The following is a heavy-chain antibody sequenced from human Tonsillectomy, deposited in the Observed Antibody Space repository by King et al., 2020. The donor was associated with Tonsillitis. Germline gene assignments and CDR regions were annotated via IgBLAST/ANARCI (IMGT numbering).Heavy chain of an antibody. J-gene: IGHJ3*02. D-gene: IGHD2-21*02. CDR1: EFTFSSYW. Sequence: VQLVESGGGLVQPGGSLRLSCAASEFTFSSYWMNWVRQAPGKGLEWVANIKQDGSEKYYVDFVRGRFTISRDNAKNSLYLQMNSLRAEDTAVYYCARELVTKDAFDIWGQGTMVTVSS. V-gene: IGHV3-7*01. CDR2: IKQDGSEK. CDR3: ARELVTKDAFDI.